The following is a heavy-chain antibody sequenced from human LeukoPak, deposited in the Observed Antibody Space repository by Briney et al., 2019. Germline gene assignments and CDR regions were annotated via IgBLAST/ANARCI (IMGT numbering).Heavy chain of an antibody. Sequence: GGSLRLSCAASGFTFSSYAMNWVREAPGKGLEWVSTISGTGGSRYYADSVKGRFTISRDNSKNTLYPQMNSLRAEDTAVYYCAKDLITMIVGLFDYWGQGTLVTVSS. D-gene: IGHD3-22*01. J-gene: IGHJ4*02. CDR1: GFTFSSYA. CDR2: ISGTGGSR. V-gene: IGHV3-23*01. CDR3: AKDLITMIVGLFDY.